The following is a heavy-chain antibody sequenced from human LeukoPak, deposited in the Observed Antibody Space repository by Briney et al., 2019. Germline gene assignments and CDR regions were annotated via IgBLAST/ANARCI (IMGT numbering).Heavy chain of an antibody. J-gene: IGHJ5*02. Sequence: KPSETLSLTCTVSGASISSYYWSWIRQPPGKGLEWIGYIYYSGTTKYNPSLKSRVTISVDTSKNQFSLNLSSVTAADTAVYYCATGKPQRYSSGWYVKWLDPWGQGTLVTVSS. CDR2: IYYSGTT. CDR3: ATGKPQRYSSGWYVKWLDP. CDR1: GASISSYY. V-gene: IGHV4-59*01. D-gene: IGHD6-19*01.